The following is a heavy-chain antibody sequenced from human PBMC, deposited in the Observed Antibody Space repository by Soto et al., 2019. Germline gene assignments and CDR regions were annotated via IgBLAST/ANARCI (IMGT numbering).Heavy chain of an antibody. D-gene: IGHD2-15*01. CDR2: IIPVFGTA. Sequence: QVQLVQSGAEVKKPGSSVRVSCKASGGTFSKYKITWVRQAPGQGLEWMGGIIPVFGTANYAQKFQGRVTITAHASTSTAYMEASSLRSADTAVYYCARDCSGGGCFSDLHFSYGMDVWGQGTTVTVSS. CDR3: ARDCSGGGCFSDLHFSYGMDV. CDR1: GGTFSKYK. V-gene: IGHV1-69*12. J-gene: IGHJ6*02.